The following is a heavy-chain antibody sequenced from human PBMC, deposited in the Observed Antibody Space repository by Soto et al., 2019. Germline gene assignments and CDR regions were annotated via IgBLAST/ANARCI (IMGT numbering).Heavy chain of an antibody. J-gene: IGHJ5*02. CDR2: IDPLDSHT. V-gene: IGHV5-10-1*01. CDR3: SRAQVGMVAAAT. CDR1: GWIGNTDW. Sequence: GHAVKISGEGCGWIGNTDWSSWVRQKPGKGLEWMGRIDPLDSHTKHSPSFEGRLNIAAARSISTAYLHWTSLEPSNTAIYHCSRAQVGMVAAATWGQGTLVTVSS. D-gene: IGHD1-26*01.